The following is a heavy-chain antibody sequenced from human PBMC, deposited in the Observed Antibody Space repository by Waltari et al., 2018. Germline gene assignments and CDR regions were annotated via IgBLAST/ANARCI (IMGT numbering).Heavy chain of an antibody. Sequence: QVQLVESGGGVVQPGRSLRLSCAASGFTFSSYAMHWVRQAPGKGLEWVAVISYDGSNKYYADSVKGRFTISRDNSKNTLYLQMNSLRAEDTAVYYCARVPGTDYYYYGMDVWGQGTTVTVSS. CDR2: ISYDGSNK. CDR3: ARVPGTDYYYYGMDV. D-gene: IGHD1-26*01. V-gene: IGHV3-30*01. CDR1: GFTFSSYA. J-gene: IGHJ6*02.